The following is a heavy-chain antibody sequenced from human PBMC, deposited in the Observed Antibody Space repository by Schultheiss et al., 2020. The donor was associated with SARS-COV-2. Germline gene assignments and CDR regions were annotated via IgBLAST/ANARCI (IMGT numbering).Heavy chain of an antibody. CDR3: ARRPELNWFDP. CDR1: GYTFTSYG. CDR2: IIPIFGTA. Sequence: SVKVSCKASGYTFTSYGISWVRQAPGQGLEWMGGIIPIFGTANYAQKFQGRVTITADESTSTAYMELSSLRSEDTAVYYCARRPELNWFDPWGQGTLVTVSS. V-gene: IGHV1-69*13. J-gene: IGHJ5*02.